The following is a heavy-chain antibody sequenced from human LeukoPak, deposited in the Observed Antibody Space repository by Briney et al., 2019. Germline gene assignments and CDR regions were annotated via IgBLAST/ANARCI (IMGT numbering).Heavy chain of an antibody. Sequence: ASVKVSCKVSRYTLTELSMHWVRQAPGKGLEWMGGFDPEDGETIYAQKFQGRVTMTEDTSTDTAYMELSSLRSEDTAVYYCATGIAALGHNWFDPWGQGTLVTVSS. CDR3: ATGIAALGHNWFDP. D-gene: IGHD6-6*01. V-gene: IGHV1-24*01. CDR2: FDPEDGET. J-gene: IGHJ5*02. CDR1: RYTLTELS.